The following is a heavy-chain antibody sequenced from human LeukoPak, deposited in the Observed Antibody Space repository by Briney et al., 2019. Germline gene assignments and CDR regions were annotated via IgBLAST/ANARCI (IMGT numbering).Heavy chain of an antibody. J-gene: IGHJ1*01. V-gene: IGHV1-2*02. CDR3: ARVRRYCSGGSCYSGNVYFQH. CDR1: GYTFTGYY. Sequence: ASVKVSCKASGYTFTGYYMHWVRQAPGQGLEWMGWISPNSGGTNYAQKFQGRVTMTRDTSISTAYMELSRLRSDDTAVYYCARVRRYCSGGSCYSGNVYFQHWGQGTLVTVSS. CDR2: ISPNSGGT. D-gene: IGHD2-15*01.